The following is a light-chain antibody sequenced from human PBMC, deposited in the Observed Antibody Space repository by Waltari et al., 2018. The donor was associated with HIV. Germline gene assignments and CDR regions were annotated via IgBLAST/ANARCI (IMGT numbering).Light chain of an antibody. CDR2: WAS. CDR1: QSVFFSSNKRNY. V-gene: IGKV4-1*01. CDR3: QQTYTTPPT. J-gene: IGKJ4*01. Sequence: DIVMTQSPDSLAVSLGARATINCKSSQSVFFSSNKRNYISWYQQKPGQPPKLIIYWASTRQSGVPDRFSGSGSGTDFTLSISSLQAEDVAVYFCQQTYTTPPTFGGGTKVE.